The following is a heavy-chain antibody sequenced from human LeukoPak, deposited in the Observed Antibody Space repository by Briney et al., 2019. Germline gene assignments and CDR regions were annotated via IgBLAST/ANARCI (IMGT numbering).Heavy chain of an antibody. J-gene: IGHJ5*02. CDR2: IIPIFGTA. V-gene: IGHV1-69*13. Sequence: ASVKVSCKASGGTFSSYAISWVRQAPGQGLEWMGGIIPIFGTANYAQKFQGRVTITADESTSTAYMELSSLRSEDTAVYYCARLDTGYSSSWQGIPFDPWGQGTLVTVSS. CDR3: ARLDTGYSSSWQGIPFDP. CDR1: GGTFSSYA. D-gene: IGHD6-13*01.